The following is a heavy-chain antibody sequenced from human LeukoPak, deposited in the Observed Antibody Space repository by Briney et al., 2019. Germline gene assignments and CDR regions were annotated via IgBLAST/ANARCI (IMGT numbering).Heavy chain of an antibody. D-gene: IGHD2-21*02. J-gene: IGHJ4*02. CDR2: INHSGST. Sequence: SETLSLTCAVYGGSFSGYYWSWIRQPPGKGLEWIGEINHSGSTNYNPSLKSRVTISVDRSKNQFSLKLSSVTAADTAVYYCARGGNSVTATLDYWGQGTLVTVSS. CDR1: GGSFSGYY. CDR3: ARGGNSVTATLDY. V-gene: IGHV4-34*01.